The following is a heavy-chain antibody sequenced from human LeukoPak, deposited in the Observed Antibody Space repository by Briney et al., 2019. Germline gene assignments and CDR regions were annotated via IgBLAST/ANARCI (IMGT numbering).Heavy chain of an antibody. V-gene: IGHV1-2*02. CDR1: GYTFTGYY. J-gene: IGHJ4*02. D-gene: IGHD1-26*01. CDR2: INPNSGGT. Sequence: ASVKVSCKASGYTFTGYYMHWVRQAPGQGLEWMGWINPNSGGTNYAQKFQGRVTMTRDTSVSTAYMELSRLRSDDTAVYYCARWSGSYLPNGYYFDYWGQGTLVTVSS. CDR3: ARWSGSYLPNGYYFDY.